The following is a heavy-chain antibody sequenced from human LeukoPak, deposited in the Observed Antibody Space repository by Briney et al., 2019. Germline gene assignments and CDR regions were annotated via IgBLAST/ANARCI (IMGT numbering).Heavy chain of an antibody. J-gene: IGHJ4*02. Sequence: GGSLRLSCAASGXTFSSYGMHWVRQAPGKGLEWVAVISYDGSNTYYADSVKGRFTISRDNSKNMLYLQMNSLRAEDTAVYYCAKPYYYGSRSYMDYWGQGILVTVSS. V-gene: IGHV3-30*18. CDR2: ISYDGSNT. CDR1: GXTFSSYG. D-gene: IGHD3-10*01. CDR3: AKPYYYGSRSYMDY.